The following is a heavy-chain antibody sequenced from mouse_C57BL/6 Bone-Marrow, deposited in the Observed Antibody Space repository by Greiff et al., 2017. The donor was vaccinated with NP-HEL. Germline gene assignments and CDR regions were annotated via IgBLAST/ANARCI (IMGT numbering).Heavy chain of an antibody. CDR2: INPSSGYT. V-gene: IGHV1-4*01. J-gene: IGHJ1*03. CDR3: ARSSGYFFWYFDV. CDR1: GYTFTSYT. Sequence: VKLVESGAELARPGASVKMSCKASGYTFTSYTMHWVKQRPGQGLEWIGYINPSSGYTKYNQKFKDKATLTADKSSSTAYMQLSSLTSEDSAVYYCARSSGYFFWYFDVWGTGTTVTVSS. D-gene: IGHD2-3*01.